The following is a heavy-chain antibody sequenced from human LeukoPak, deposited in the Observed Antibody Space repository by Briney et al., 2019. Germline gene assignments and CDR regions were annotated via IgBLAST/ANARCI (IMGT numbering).Heavy chain of an antibody. V-gene: IGHV4-4*07. CDR2: IYTSGST. CDR3: ARVHDYGDYLDY. CDR1: GGSISSYY. D-gene: IGHD4-17*01. J-gene: IGHJ4*02. Sequence: SETLALTCTVSGGSISSYYWSWIRQPPGKGLEWIGRIYTSGSTNYNPSLKSRVTMSVDTSKNQFSLKLSSVTAADTAVYYCARVHDYGDYLDYWGQGTLVTVSS.